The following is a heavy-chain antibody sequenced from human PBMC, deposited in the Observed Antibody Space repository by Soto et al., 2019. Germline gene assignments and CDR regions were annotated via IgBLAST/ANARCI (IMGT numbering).Heavy chain of an antibody. D-gene: IGHD3-22*01. CDR2: ISWNSGSL. Sequence: GGCLRLSCAASGFTFNDYAIHWVRQAPGRGLEWVSGISWNSGSLGYADSVKGRFTISRDNAKNSLYLQMNSLRAEDTALYYCTKFSSPYYFDSSGYLDYWGQGT. CDR3: TKFSSPYYFDSSGYLDY. CDR1: GFTFNDYA. V-gene: IGHV3-9*01. J-gene: IGHJ4*02.